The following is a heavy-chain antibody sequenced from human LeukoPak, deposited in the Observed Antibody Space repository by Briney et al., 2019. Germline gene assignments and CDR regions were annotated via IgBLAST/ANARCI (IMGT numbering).Heavy chain of an antibody. CDR1: GYTFIAYY. D-gene: IGHD5-18*01. Sequence: ASVKVSCKASGYTFIAYYMHWVRQAPGQGLEWMGWINPNSGATNYAQKIQGRVTMTRDTSITTAYMELSRLRSDDTAIYYCARGLDLYPGYSYGQNWFDPWGQGTLVTVSS. CDR2: INPNSGAT. CDR3: ARGLDLYPGYSYGQNWFDP. V-gene: IGHV1-2*02. J-gene: IGHJ5*02.